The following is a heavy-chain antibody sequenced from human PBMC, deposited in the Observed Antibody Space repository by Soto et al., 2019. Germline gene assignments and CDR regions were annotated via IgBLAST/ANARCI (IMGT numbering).Heavy chain of an antibody. V-gene: IGHV1-69*18. Sequence: QVQLVQSGAEVTNPGSSVKVSCKVSGGTFSSYAINWVRQAPGQGPEWMGNIVPIFGSAKYAQQLQGRRTINADESTSTVYMELSSLRSEDSAVYYCTRGVGERDLERRTDSWGQGTLVTVSS. CDR2: IVPIFGSA. J-gene: IGHJ4*02. CDR1: GGTFSSYA. D-gene: IGHD1-1*01. CDR3: TRGVGERDLERRTDS.